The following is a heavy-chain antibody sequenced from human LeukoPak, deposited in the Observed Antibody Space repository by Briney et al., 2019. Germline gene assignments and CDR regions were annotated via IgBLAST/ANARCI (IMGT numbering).Heavy chain of an antibody. D-gene: IGHD1-1*01. Sequence: PGGPLRLSCAASAFTVSSNYMSWVRQAPGKGLEWVSAIYSGGSTYYADSVKGRFTISRDNSKNTLYLQMNSLRAEDTAVYYCARGHNWNDRGAFDIWGQGTMVTVSS. CDR2: IYSGGST. J-gene: IGHJ3*02. CDR1: AFTVSSNY. CDR3: ARGHNWNDRGAFDI. V-gene: IGHV3-53*01.